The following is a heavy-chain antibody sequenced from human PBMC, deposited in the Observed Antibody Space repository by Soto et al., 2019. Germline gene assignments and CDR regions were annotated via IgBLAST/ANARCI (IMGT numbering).Heavy chain of an antibody. J-gene: IGHJ3*02. CDR1: GFTFSSYA. CDR2: ISGSGGST. Sequence: GESLKISCEVSGFTFSSYAMSWVRQAPGRGLEWVSSISGSGGSTYHADSVNGRFTISRDNSKNTVFLQMNSLRAEDTAVYYCAKDSPYSASYKEDGFDIWGQGSLVTVSS. D-gene: IGHD1-26*01. V-gene: IGHV3-23*01. CDR3: AKDSPYSASYKEDGFDI.